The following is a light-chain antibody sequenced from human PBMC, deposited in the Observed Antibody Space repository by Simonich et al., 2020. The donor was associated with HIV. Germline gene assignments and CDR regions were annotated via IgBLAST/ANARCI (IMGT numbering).Light chain of an antibody. CDR3: QTWGTGTNWV. Sequence: QLVLTQSPSASASLGASVKLTCTLSRGHSSYDITWHQQQPEKGPRFLMKLNSDGSHSKGDGISARFSGSSSGAERYLTISSLQSEDEADYYCQTWGTGTNWVFGGGTKLTVL. CDR2: LNSDGSH. V-gene: IGLV4-69*01. J-gene: IGLJ3*02. CDR1: RGHSSYD.